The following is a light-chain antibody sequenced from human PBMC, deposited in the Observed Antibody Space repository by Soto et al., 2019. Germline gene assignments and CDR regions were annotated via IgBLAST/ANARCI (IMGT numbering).Light chain of an antibody. CDR1: QSIRNN. CDR2: GAS. V-gene: IGKV3-15*01. J-gene: IGKJ1*01. Sequence: EIVMTQSPVTLSVSPGERATLACRASQSIRNNLAWYQQKPGQPPRLLIYGASTRATGTPARFSGSGSGTDFPLTVSDLQSEDFAVYYCQQYNNWPPWTFGHGTQVEIK. CDR3: QQYNNWPPWT.